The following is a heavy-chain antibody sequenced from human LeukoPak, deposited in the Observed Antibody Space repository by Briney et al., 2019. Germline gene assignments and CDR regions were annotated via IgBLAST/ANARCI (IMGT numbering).Heavy chain of an antibody. V-gene: IGHV4-30-4*01. Sequence: SQTLSLTCTVSGGSISSGDYYWSWIRQPPGKGLEWIGYIYYSGSTYYNPSLKSRVTISVDTSKNQFPLKLSSVTAADTAVYYCARGSLQWLLPHWGQGTLVTVSS. CDR1: GGSISSGDYY. CDR2: IYYSGST. D-gene: IGHD3-22*01. J-gene: IGHJ4*02. CDR3: ARGSLQWLLPH.